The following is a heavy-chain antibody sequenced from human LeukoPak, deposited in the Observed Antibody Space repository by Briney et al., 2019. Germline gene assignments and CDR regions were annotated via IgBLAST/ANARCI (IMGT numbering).Heavy chain of an antibody. Sequence: SETLSLTCTVSGGSISSSSYYWGWIRQPPGKGLEWIGSVYYSGTTYYSPSLNSRVTISVDTSKNQFSLKLSSVTAADTAVYYCARDPGGSYSRDAFDIWGQGTMVTVSS. CDR2: VYYSGTT. V-gene: IGHV4-39*07. J-gene: IGHJ3*02. CDR3: ARDPGGSYSRDAFDI. D-gene: IGHD1-26*01. CDR1: GGSISSSSYY.